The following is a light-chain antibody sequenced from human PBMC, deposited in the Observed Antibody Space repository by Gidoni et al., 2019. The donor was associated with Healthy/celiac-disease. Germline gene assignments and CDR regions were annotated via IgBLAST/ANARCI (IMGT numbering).Light chain of an antibody. CDR3: QQYYSTPPLT. V-gene: IGKV4-1*01. CDR1: QSVLYSSNNKNY. J-gene: IGKJ4*01. Sequence: DIVMPQSPDSLAVSLGERATINCKSSQSVLYSSNNKNYLAWYQQKPGQPPKLLIYWASTRESGVPDRFSGSGSGTDFTLTISSLQAEDVAVYYCQQYYSTPPLTFXGXTKVEIK. CDR2: WAS.